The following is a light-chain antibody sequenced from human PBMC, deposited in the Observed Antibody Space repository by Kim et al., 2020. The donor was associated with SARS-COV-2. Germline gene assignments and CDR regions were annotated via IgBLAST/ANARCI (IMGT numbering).Light chain of an antibody. J-gene: IGKJ1*01. Sequence: STLSARVGDRGTLTCRASQSVSRWLAWYQQKPGKAPKLLIYDGSNLQSGVPSRFSGSGSGTEFTLTISGLQPDDFAIYYCQHRQTFGQGTKVDIK. CDR1: QSVSRW. CDR2: DGS. V-gene: IGKV1-5*01. CDR3: QHRQT.